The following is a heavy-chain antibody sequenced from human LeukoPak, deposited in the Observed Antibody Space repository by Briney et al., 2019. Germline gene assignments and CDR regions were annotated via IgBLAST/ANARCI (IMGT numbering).Heavy chain of an antibody. V-gene: IGHV3-7*01. CDR2: IKQDGGET. Sequence: PGGSLRLSCAASGFTFSSYWMTWVRQAPGKGLEWVANIKQDGGETYYVDSVKGRFTISRDNAKNSLSLQMNSLRAEDTAVYYCARRGIISGWYWAYYFDYWGQGTLVTVSS. J-gene: IGHJ4*02. CDR3: ARRGIISGWYWAYYFDY. D-gene: IGHD6-19*01. CDR1: GFTFSSYW.